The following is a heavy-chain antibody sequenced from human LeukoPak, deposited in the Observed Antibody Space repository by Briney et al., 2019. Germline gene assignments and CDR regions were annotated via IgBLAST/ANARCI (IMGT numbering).Heavy chain of an antibody. CDR2: IYYSGST. V-gene: IGHV4-31*03. CDR3: AAILTAAAGTRGIDY. J-gene: IGHJ4*02. CDR1: GGSISSGGYY. Sequence: KPSETLSLTCTVSGGSISSGGYYWSWIRQHPGKGLEWIGYIYYSGSTYYNPSLKSRVTISVDTSKSQLPLKLSSVTAADTAVYYCAAILTAAAGTRGIDYWGQGTLVTVSS. D-gene: IGHD6-13*01.